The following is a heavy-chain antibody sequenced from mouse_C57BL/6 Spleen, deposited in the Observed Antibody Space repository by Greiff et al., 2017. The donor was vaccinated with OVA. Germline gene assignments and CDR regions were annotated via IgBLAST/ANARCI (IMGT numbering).Heavy chain of an antibody. CDR2: IYPSDSET. V-gene: IGHV1-61*01. CDR3: ARRGTTVVGDY. CDR1: GYTFTSYW. J-gene: IGHJ2*01. D-gene: IGHD1-1*01. Sequence: QVQLQQPGAELVRPGSSVKLSCKASGYTFTSYWMDWVKQRPGQGLEWIGNIYPSDSETHYNQKFKDKATLTVDKSSSTAYMQLSSLTSEDSAVYYCARRGTTVVGDYWGQGTTLTVSS.